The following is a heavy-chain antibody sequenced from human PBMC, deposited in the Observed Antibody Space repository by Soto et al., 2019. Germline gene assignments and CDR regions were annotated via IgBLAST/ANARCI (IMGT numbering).Heavy chain of an antibody. V-gene: IGHV3-53*01. CDR1: GFTVSSNY. D-gene: IGHD2-2*01. Sequence: EVQLVESGGGLIQPGGSLRLSCAASGFTVSSNYMSWVRQAPGKGLEWVSVIYSGGSTYYADSVKGRFTISRDNSKNTLYLHMNSLRAEETAVYYCARDIVVLVPAAGPDHAIQKDYWGQGALVTVSS. J-gene: IGHJ4*02. CDR3: ARDIVVLVPAAGPDHAIQKDY. CDR2: IYSGGST.